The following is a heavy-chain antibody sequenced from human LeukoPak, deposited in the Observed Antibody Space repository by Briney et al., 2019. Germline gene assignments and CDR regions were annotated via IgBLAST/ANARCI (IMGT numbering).Heavy chain of an antibody. CDR3: ARVLSGSNFDY. CDR1: SGSINGYY. Sequence: SETLSLTCTVSSGSINGYYWSWIRQPPGKGLEWVGYISYSGSTNYNPSLKSRVTISVDTSKNQSSLKLSSVTAADTAVCYCARVLSGSNFDYWGQGTLVTVSS. V-gene: IGHV4-59*01. CDR2: ISYSGST. D-gene: IGHD3-22*01. J-gene: IGHJ4*02.